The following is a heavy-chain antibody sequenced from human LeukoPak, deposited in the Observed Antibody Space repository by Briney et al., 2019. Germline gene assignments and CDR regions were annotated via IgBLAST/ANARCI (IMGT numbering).Heavy chain of an antibody. CDR3: ARDGGFGELFLY. V-gene: IGHV3-11*01. CDR2: ISSSGSTM. Sequence: PGGSLRLSCAASGLTFSDNYMSWIRQAPGKGLEWVSYISSSGSTMYYADSVKGRFTISRDNAKNSLYLQVNSLRAEDTAVYYCARDGGFGELFLYWGQGTLVTVSS. D-gene: IGHD3-10*01. CDR1: GLTFSDNY. J-gene: IGHJ4*02.